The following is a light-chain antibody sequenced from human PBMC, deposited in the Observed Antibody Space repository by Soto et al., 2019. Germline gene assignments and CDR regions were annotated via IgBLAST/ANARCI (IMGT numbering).Light chain of an antibody. V-gene: IGLV1-47*01. J-gene: IGLJ2*01. Sequence: QAVLTQPPSASGTPGQRVTISCSGSSSNIPDNYVYWYQQLPGTAPKLLIYRSDQRPSGVPDRFSGSKSGASASLAISGLRSEDEADYFCAAWDDSLSGQIVFGGGTKLTVL. CDR2: RSD. CDR3: AAWDDSLSGQIV. CDR1: SSNIPDNY.